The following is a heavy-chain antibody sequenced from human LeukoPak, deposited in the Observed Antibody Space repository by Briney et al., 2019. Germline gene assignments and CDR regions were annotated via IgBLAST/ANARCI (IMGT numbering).Heavy chain of an antibody. CDR2: ISSSGSTI. D-gene: IGHD6-19*01. J-gene: IGHJ5*02. CDR1: GFTFSHYY. Sequence: PGGSLRLSCAASGFTFSHYYMSWIRQAPGKGLEWVSYISSSGSTIYYADSVKGRFTISRDNAKNSLYLQMNSLRAEDTAVYYCARDTGYSSGWRNNWFDPWGQGTLVTVSS. V-gene: IGHV3-11*04. CDR3: ARDTGYSSGWRNNWFDP.